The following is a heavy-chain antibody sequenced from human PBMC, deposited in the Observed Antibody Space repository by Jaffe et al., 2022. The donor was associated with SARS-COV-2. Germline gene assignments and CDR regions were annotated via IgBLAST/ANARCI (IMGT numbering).Heavy chain of an antibody. V-gene: IGHV4-61*02. J-gene: IGHJ6*02. Sequence: QVQLQESGPGLVKPSQTLSLTCTVSGGSISSGSYYWSWIRQPAGKGLEWIGRIYTSGSTNYNPSLKSRVTISVDTSKNQFSLKLSSVTAADTAVYYCARERGRITMVRGVIWNDGMDVWGQGTTVTVSS. CDR2: IYTSGST. CDR3: ARERGRITMVRGVIWNDGMDV. CDR1: GGSISSGSYY. D-gene: IGHD3-10*01.